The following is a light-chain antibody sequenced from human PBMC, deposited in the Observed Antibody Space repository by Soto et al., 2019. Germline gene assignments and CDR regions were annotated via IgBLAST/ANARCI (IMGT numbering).Light chain of an antibody. CDR3: QQLNSYQIT. CDR2: DAA. J-gene: IGKJ5*01. CDR1: QSISSW. Sequence: DIQMTQSPSTLSAYVGDRVTITCRASQSISSWLAWYQQKPGKAPNLLIYDAASLEAGVPSRFSGSGTGTEFTLTISSLQPEDFATYYCQQLNSYQITFGQGTRLEIK. V-gene: IGKV1-5*01.